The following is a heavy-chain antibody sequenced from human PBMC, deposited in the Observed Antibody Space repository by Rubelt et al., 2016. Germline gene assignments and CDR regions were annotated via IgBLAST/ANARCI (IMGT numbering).Heavy chain of an antibody. CDR3: GTGSNHVDKTRRFDR. D-gene: IGHD2-2*01. V-gene: IGHV3-23*01. CDR1: GITLNIYD. J-gene: IGHJ5*02. CDR2: ITGRGTT. Sequence: VQLLESGGDLVQPGGSLRLSCAVSGITLNIYDMSWVRQAPGKGLEWVSSITGRGTTFYADSVKGRFTISRDNSKTTLFVQMNSLRAEETAIYYCGTGSNHVDKTRRFDRWGQGTLVTVSS.